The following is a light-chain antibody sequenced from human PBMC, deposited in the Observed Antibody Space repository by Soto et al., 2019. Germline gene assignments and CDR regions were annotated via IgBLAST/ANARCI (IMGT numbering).Light chain of an antibody. CDR1: QSVSSY. V-gene: IGKV3-11*01. CDR3: QQRNNWPWT. Sequence: PGETATLSCRASQSVSSYLAWYQQKAGQAPRLLIYEGSNRATGIPTRFSGSGSGTDFTLTISGLEPEDFAVYYCQQRNNWPWTFGQGTRLEIK. J-gene: IGKJ5*01. CDR2: EGS.